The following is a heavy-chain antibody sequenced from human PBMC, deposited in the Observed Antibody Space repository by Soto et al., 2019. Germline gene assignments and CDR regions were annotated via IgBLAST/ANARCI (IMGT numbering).Heavy chain of an antibody. CDR1: GFTFSSYG. Sequence: QVQLVESGGGVVQPGRSLRLSCAASGFTFSSYGMHWVRQAPGKGLEWVAVIWYDGSNKYYADSVKGRFTISRDNSKNTLYRQMNSLRAEDTAGYYCARDGYCSGGSCYSVPVFDYWGQGTLVTVSS. D-gene: IGHD2-15*01. V-gene: IGHV3-33*01. J-gene: IGHJ4*02. CDR3: ARDGYCSGGSCYSVPVFDY. CDR2: IWYDGSNK.